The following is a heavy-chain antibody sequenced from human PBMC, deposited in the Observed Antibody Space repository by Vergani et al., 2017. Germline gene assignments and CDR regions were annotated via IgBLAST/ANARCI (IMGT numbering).Heavy chain of an antibody. D-gene: IGHD5-18*01. Sequence: EVQLVESGGGLVPPGRSLRLSCAASGFSFGDYAMTWVRQVPGKGREWVAFIRNKAYGGTTEYAASVKGRFTISRDDSKRLAYLQLSGLKTEDTAVYFCSRGRGYSFGYSDYWGQGTLVTVSS. CDR3: SRGRGYSFGYSDY. CDR2: IRNKAYGGTT. CDR1: GFSFGDYA. V-gene: IGHV3-49*04. J-gene: IGHJ4*02.